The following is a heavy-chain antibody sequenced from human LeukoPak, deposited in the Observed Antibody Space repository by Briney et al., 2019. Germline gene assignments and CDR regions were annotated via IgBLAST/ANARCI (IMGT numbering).Heavy chain of an antibody. CDR2: INPSGGST. Sequence: GASVKVSCKASGYNFISYYMHWVRQAPGQGLAWMGIINPSGGSTSYAHKFQDRVTMTRDTSTSTVYMELSSLKSEDTAVYYCAREDVVLVDAVRYYYYGMDVWGQGTTVTVSS. J-gene: IGHJ6*02. D-gene: IGHD2-8*01. CDR3: AREDVVLVDAVRYYYYGMDV. CDR1: GYNFISYY. V-gene: IGHV1-46*01.